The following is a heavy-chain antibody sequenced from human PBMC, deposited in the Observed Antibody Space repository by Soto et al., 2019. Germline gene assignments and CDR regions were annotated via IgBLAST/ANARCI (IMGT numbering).Heavy chain of an antibody. CDR3: GKDLNWGSLYYYYGVDV. D-gene: IGHD7-27*01. CDR1: GFTFSSYG. J-gene: IGHJ6*02. Sequence: QVQLVESGGAVVQPGRSLRLSCAASGFTFSSYGMHWVRQAPGKGLEWVAIISFDGSNKYYADSVKGRFTISRDNSKNTVSLQMNSLRAEDTAVYYCGKDLNWGSLYYYYGVDVWGQGTTVTVSS. CDR2: ISFDGSNK. V-gene: IGHV3-30*18.